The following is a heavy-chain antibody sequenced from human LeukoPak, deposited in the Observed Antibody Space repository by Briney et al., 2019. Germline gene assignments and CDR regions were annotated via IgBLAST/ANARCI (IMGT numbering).Heavy chain of an antibody. D-gene: IGHD3-9*01. V-gene: IGHV1-18*01. CDR3: ARRPSVGYEILTGYVDY. CDR1: GYTFSSYD. Sequence: AASVKVSCKASGYTFSSYDINWVRQATGQGLEWMGWISASNGNTNYAQKLQGRVTMTTDTSTSTAYMELRSLRSDDTAVYYCARRPSVGYEILTGYVDYWGQGTLVTVSS. CDR2: ISASNGNT. J-gene: IGHJ4*02.